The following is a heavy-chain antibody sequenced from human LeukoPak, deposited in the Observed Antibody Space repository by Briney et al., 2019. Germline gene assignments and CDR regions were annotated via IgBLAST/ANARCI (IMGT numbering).Heavy chain of an antibody. D-gene: IGHD3-10*01. Sequence: GGSLILSCAASGSTFSSNGMYWVRQAPGKGLEWVAFIPYDGRNTYYADSVKGRFTISRDTSKNTLYLQMINLRAEDTAVYYCAKESSASYYFDYWGQGTLVTVSS. CDR3: AKESSASYYFDY. J-gene: IGHJ4*02. CDR2: IPYDGRNT. V-gene: IGHV3-30*02. CDR1: GSTFSSNG.